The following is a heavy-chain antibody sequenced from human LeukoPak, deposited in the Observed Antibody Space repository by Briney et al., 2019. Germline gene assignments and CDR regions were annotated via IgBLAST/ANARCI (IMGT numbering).Heavy chain of an antibody. CDR3: ARDYASNGDYAQLDAFDI. V-gene: IGHV1-46*01. D-gene: IGHD4-17*01. CDR2: INPSGGST. J-gene: IGHJ3*02. Sequence: GASVKVSCKASGYTFTSYYMHWVRQAPGQGLEWMGIINPSGGSTSYAQKFQGRVTMTRGTSTSTVYMELSSLRSEDTAVYYCARDYASNGDYAQLDAFDIWGQGTMVTVSS. CDR1: GYTFTSYY.